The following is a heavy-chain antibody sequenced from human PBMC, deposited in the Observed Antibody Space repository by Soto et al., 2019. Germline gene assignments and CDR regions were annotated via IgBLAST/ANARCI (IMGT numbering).Heavy chain of an antibody. CDR1: GGTFSSYA. CDR3: AREGDLYYGMDV. V-gene: IGHV1-69*06. J-gene: IGHJ6*02. D-gene: IGHD3-16*01. Sequence: QVQLVQSGAEVKKPGSSVKVSCKASGGTFSSYAISWVRQAPGQGLEWMGGIIPIFGTANYAQKFQGRVTSTADKSTSTAYMELSSLRSEDTAVYYCAREGDLYYGMDVWGQGTTFTVSS. CDR2: IIPIFGTA.